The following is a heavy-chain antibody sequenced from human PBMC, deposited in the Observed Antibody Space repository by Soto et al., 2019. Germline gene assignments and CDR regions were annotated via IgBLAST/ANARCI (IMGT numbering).Heavy chain of an antibody. Sequence: EVQLLESGGALVQPGGSIRLSCAASGFTFNSYVMTWVRQAPGEGLEWVSSISRSGRGSAYYADSVKGRFTISRDNSENTLFLQMNNLRDEDTALYYCARGRYLDSSDYWVANLPFDHWGLGTLVTVSS. J-gene: IGHJ4*02. CDR1: GFTFNSYV. V-gene: IGHV3-23*01. D-gene: IGHD3-22*01. CDR3: ARGRYLDSSDYWVANLPFDH. CDR2: ISRSGRGSA.